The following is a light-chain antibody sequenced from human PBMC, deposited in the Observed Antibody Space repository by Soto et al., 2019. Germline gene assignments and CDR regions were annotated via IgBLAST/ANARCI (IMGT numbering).Light chain of an antibody. Sequence: IQMTQSPSTLSASVGDRVTITCRASQTISNWLAWYQQKPGKAPKLLIYKASTLESGVPSRFCGSRSGTEFTLAISSLEPEDFASYSCQQYNSYSQTFGQGTKVEIK. CDR1: QTISNW. CDR3: QQYNSYSQT. V-gene: IGKV1-5*03. J-gene: IGKJ1*01. CDR2: KAS.